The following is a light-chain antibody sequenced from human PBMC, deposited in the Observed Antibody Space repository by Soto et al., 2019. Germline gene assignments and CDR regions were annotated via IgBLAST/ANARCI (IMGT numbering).Light chain of an antibody. CDR1: QSVSNN. V-gene: IGKV3-15*01. Sequence: EIVMTQSPATLSVSPGERATLSCRASQSVSNNLAWYQKKPGQAPRLLIYGASTRATGIPARFSGSGSGTELTLTISSLQSEDFTFYYCQQYNNWWTFGQGPRVDIK. CDR2: GAS. CDR3: QQYNNWWT. J-gene: IGKJ1*01.